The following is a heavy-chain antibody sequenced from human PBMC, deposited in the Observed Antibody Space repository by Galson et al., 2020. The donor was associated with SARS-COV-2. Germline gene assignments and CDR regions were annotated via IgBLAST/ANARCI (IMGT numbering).Heavy chain of an antibody. CDR2: IYPGDSDT. D-gene: IGHD3-9*01. CDR1: GYSFTSYW. Sequence: GESLKISCKGSGYSFTSYWIGWVRQMPGKGLAWMGIIYPGDSDTRYSPSFQGQVTISADKSISTAYLQWSSLKASDTAMYYCASAGYFDWVTFDYWGQGTLVTVSS. CDR3: ASAGYFDWVTFDY. V-gene: IGHV5-51*01. J-gene: IGHJ4*02.